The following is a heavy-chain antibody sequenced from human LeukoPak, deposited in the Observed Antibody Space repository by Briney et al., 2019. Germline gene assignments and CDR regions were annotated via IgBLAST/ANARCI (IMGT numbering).Heavy chain of an antibody. D-gene: IGHD6-13*01. J-gene: IGHJ4*02. Sequence: SETLSLTCTVSGGSISSYYWSWIRQPPPQGMDWIGYVYYTGSTKYNPSLKSRVTISVDTSKNQFSLKLRSVTAADTAVYYFVRGIAAAGLYFDYWGQGTLVTVSS. V-gene: IGHV4-59*01. CDR2: VYYTGST. CDR1: GGSISSYY. CDR3: VRGIAAAGLYFDY.